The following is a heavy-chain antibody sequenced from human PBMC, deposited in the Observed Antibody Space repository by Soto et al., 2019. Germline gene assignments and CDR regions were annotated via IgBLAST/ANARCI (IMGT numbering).Heavy chain of an antibody. CDR2: IYHSGST. D-gene: IGHD6-13*01. Sequence: SETLSLTCAVSSGSISSSNWWSWVRQPPGKGLEWIGEIYHSGSTNYNPSFKSRVTISVDKSKNQFSLKLSSVTAADTAVYYCARGGVFLPNYFDYWGQGTLVTVSS. CDR3: ARGGVFLPNYFDY. J-gene: IGHJ4*02. V-gene: IGHV4-4*02. CDR1: SGSISSSNW.